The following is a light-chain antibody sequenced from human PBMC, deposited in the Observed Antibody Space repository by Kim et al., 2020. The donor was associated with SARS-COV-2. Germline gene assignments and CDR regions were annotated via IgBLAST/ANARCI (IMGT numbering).Light chain of an antibody. CDR1: QSIRSS. V-gene: IGKV3-15*01. Sequence: VSPGERATLSCRASQSIRSSLAWYQQKLGQAPRLLIYAASARATDIPARFSGSGSGTEFTLIISSLQSEDFALYFCQQYYNWPRTFGQGTKVDIQ. J-gene: IGKJ1*01. CDR3: QQYYNWPRT. CDR2: AAS.